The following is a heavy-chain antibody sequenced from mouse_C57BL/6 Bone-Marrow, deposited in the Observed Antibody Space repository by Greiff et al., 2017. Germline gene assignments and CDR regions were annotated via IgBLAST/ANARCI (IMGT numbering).Heavy chain of an antibody. CDR3: ARNPIYYGNYVFFDY. V-gene: IGHV2-9-1*01. J-gene: IGHJ2*01. Sequence: VMLVESGPGLVAPSQRLSITCTVSGFSLTSYAISWVRQPPGKGLEWLGVIWTGGGTNYNSALKSRLSISKDNSKSQVFLKMNSLQTDDTARYYCARNPIYYGNYVFFDYWGQGTTLTVSS. CDR2: IWTGGGT. CDR1: GFSLTSYA. D-gene: IGHD2-1*01.